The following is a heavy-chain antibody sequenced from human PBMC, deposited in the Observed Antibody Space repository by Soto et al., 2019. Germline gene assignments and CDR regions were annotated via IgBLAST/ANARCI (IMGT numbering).Heavy chain of an antibody. Sequence: PGGSLRLSCAASGFTFSSYAMSWVRQAPGKGLEWVSAISGSGGSTYYADSVKGRFTISRDNSKNTLYLQMNSLRAEDTAVYYCAREYYYGSGANPNYYYGMDVWGQGTTVTVSS. J-gene: IGHJ6*01. CDR3: AREYYYGSGANPNYYYGMDV. D-gene: IGHD3-10*01. V-gene: IGHV3-23*01. CDR1: GFTFSSYA. CDR2: ISGSGGST.